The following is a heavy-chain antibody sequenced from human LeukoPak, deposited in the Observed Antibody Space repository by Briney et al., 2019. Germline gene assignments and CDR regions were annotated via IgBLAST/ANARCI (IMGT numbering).Heavy chain of an antibody. CDR3: ARDSLSGGFFDY. D-gene: IGHD2-15*01. CDR2: INHSAST. Sequence: TSETLSLTCAVYGGSFSGYYWSWIRQPPGKGLEWIGEINHSASTNYNPSLKSRVTISVDTSRNQFSLKLSSVTAADTAVYYCARDSLSGGFFDYWGQGTLVTVSS. J-gene: IGHJ4*02. CDR1: GGSFSGYY. V-gene: IGHV4-34*01.